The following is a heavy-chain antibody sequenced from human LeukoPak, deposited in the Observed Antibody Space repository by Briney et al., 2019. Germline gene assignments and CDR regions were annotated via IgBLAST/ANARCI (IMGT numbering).Heavy chain of an antibody. Sequence: ASVKPSSKASVYTFTSYAMHWARQAPGQRLEWMGWINAGNGNTKYSQKFQGRVTITRDTSASTAHMELSSLRSEDTAVYYCASCSGGSCYGGELDYWGQGTLVTVSS. CDR2: INAGNGNT. J-gene: IGHJ4*02. D-gene: IGHD2-15*01. CDR3: ASCSGGSCYGGELDY. CDR1: VYTFTSYA. V-gene: IGHV1-3*01.